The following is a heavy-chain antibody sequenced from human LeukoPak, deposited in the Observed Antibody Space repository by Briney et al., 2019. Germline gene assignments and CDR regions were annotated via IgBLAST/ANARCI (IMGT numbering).Heavy chain of an antibody. CDR3: AKVRHYYDSSGYYFDY. CDR1: GFTFSSYA. V-gene: IGHV3-23*01. D-gene: IGHD3-22*01. J-gene: IGHJ4*02. CDR2: ISGSGGST. Sequence: PGGSLRLSCAASGFTFSSYAMSWVRQAPGKGLEWVSAISGSGGSTYCADSVKGRFTISRDNSKNTLYLQMNSLRAEDTAVYYCAKVRHYYDSSGYYFDYWGQGTLVTVSS.